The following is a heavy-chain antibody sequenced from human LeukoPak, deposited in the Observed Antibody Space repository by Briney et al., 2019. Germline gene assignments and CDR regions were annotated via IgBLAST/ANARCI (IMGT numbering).Heavy chain of an antibody. J-gene: IGHJ4*02. D-gene: IGHD3-10*01. CDR3: ARGRFGELSVDY. CDR1: GYSISSGYY. V-gene: IGHV4-61*02. CDR2: IYTSGST. Sequence: SETLSLTCTVSGYSISSGYYWGWIRQPAGKGLEWIGRIYTSGSTNYNPSLKSRVTISVDTSKNQFSLKLSSVTAADTAVYYCARGRFGELSVDYWGQGTLVTVSS.